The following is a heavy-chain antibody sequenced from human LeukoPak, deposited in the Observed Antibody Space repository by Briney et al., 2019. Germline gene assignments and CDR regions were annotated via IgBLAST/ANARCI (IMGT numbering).Heavy chain of an antibody. CDR3: AVLRKDY. V-gene: IGHV1-46*03. J-gene: IGHJ4*02. D-gene: IGHD2/OR15-2a*01. CDR2: INPSGGST. Sequence: ASVKVSCKVSGYTFTSYYMHWVRQAHGQGLEWMGIINPSGGSTNYAQKFQGRVTMTRDTSTSTVYMELSSLRSEDTAVYYCAVLRKDYWGQGTLVTVSS. CDR1: GYTFTSYY.